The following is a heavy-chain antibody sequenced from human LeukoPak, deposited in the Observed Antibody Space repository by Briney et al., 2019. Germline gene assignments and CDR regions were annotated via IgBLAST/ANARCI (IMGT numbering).Heavy chain of an antibody. V-gene: IGHV3-23*01. Sequence: PGGSLGLSCAASGFTFSSYDMSWVRQAPRKGLEWVSAITGSGTSTSYADSVKGRFTISRDKSRNTLYLQMNSLRAEDTAVYYCAKDGKWEPDAFDIWGQGTMVTVSS. CDR3: AKDGKWEPDAFDI. J-gene: IGHJ3*02. D-gene: IGHD1-26*01. CDR1: GFTFSSYD. CDR2: ITGSGTST.